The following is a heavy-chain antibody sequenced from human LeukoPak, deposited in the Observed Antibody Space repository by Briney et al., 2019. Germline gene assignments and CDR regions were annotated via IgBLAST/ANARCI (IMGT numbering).Heavy chain of an antibody. Sequence: GESLKISCKGSGYTFTSYWIGWVRQMPGKGLEWMGIIYPGDSDTRYSPSFQGQVTISADKSISTAYLQWSSLKASDTAMYYCAREVAGNKNYYYGMDVWGQGTTVTVS. V-gene: IGHV5-51*01. D-gene: IGHD6-19*01. CDR1: GYTFTSYW. CDR3: AREVAGNKNYYYGMDV. J-gene: IGHJ6*02. CDR2: IYPGDSDT.